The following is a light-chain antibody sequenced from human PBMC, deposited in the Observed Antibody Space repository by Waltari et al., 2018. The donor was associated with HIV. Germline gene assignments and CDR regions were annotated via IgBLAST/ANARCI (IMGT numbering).Light chain of an antibody. V-gene: IGLV2-11*01. CDR3: CSYAGSYSYV. J-gene: IGLJ1*01. CDR2: DVS. Sequence: QSALTHPRPVSGSTGQSVTLSCTGSSTDVGCYKHASWYEQHPGKAPKLMIYDVSKRPSGVPDRFSGSKSGNTASLTISGLQAEDEADYYCCSYAGSYSYVFGTGTKVTVL. CDR1: STDVGCYKH.